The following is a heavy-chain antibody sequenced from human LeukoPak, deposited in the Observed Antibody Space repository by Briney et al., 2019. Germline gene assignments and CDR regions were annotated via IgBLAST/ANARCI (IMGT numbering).Heavy chain of an antibody. J-gene: IGHJ4*02. D-gene: IGHD1-26*01. V-gene: IGHV3-23*01. CDR1: GFISRDYP. CDR2: ISAGGGGI. CDR3: AKESNGRRFDFDY. Sequence: GGSLRLSCAATGFISRDYPMSWVRQTPGKGLEWVSSISAGGGGIYYADSVKGRFTVSRDDSKNTLYLQMNSLRVEDTALYYCAKESNGRRFDFDYWGQGTLATVSS.